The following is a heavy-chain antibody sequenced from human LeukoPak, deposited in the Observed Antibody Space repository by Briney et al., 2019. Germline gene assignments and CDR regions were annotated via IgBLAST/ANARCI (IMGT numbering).Heavy chain of an antibody. V-gene: IGHV3-23*01. J-gene: IGHJ4*02. CDR2: ISGSGGST. CDR1: GFTFSSYA. CDR3: AKSGSGYYYYFDY. Sequence: GGSLRLSCAASGFTFSSYAMSWVRQAPGRGLEWVSAISGSGGSTYYADSVKGRFTISRDNSKNTLYLQMNSLRAEDTAVYYCAKSGSGYYYYFDYWGQGTLVTVSS. D-gene: IGHD3-22*01.